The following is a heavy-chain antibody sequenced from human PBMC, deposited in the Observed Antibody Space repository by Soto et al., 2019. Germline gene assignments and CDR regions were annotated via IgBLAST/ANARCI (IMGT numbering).Heavy chain of an antibody. V-gene: IGHV5-10-1*01. CDR1: GYSFTSYW. J-gene: IGHJ4*02. Sequence: RGESLKISCKGSGYSFTSYWINWVRQMPGKGLEWMGRIDPSDSYTNYSPSFQGHVTISADKSISTAYLQWSSLKASDTAMYYCAREAKRSTGYSSDTTFDYWAQRTLVTVSS. CDR3: AREAKRSTGYSSDTTFDY. D-gene: IGHD6-25*01. CDR2: IDPSDSYT.